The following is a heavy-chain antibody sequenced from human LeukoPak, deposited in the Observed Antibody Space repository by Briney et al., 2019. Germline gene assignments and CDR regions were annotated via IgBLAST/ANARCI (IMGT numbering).Heavy chain of an antibody. V-gene: IGHV3-23*01. CDR3: AKGMGLAHYYFHGMDV. J-gene: IGHJ6*02. CDR1: GFTFSNFV. D-gene: IGHD6-19*01. CDR2: IGGGDGSI. Sequence: PGGSLRLSCAASGFTFSNFVVNWVRQAPGKGLEWVSVIGGGDGSIYYADSVKGRFTISRDNSKNTLYLQMTSLRAEDAAIYYCAKGMGLAHYYFHGMDVWGQGTTVTVSS.